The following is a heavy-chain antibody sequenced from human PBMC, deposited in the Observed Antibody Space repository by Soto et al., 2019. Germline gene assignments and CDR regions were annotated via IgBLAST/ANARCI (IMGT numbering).Heavy chain of an antibody. CDR2: ISSNGVGT. J-gene: IGHJ6*03. D-gene: IGHD6-6*01. V-gene: IGHV3-64*01. Sequence: EVQLAESGGGLAQPGGSLRLSCAASGFTLSCYAMDWVRQAPGKGLEYVSGISSNGVGTYYAKSVQGRFTISRDNSKNTVYLQMGSLRPEDMAVYYCARRARPDFYYMDVWGKGTTVTVSS. CDR3: ARRARPDFYYMDV. CDR1: GFTLSCYA.